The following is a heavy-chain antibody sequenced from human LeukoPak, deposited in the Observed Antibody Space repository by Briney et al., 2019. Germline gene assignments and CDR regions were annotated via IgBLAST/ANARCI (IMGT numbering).Heavy chain of an antibody. CDR1: GFSFSSYW. CDR2: IKQDGIEK. D-gene: IGHD3-10*01. J-gene: IGHJ6*03. V-gene: IGHV3-7*01. Sequence: GSLRLSCAASGFSFSSYWMTWVRQAPGKGPEWVANIKQDGIEKYSVDSVKGRFTISRDNAKNSVYLQMNSLRAEDTALYYCARLSAYYYGSYFYYYMDVWGKGTTVTVSS. CDR3: ARLSAYYYGSYFYYYMDV.